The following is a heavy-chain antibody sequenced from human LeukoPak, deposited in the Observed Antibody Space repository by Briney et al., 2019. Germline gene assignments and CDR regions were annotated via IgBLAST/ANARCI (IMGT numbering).Heavy chain of an antibody. Sequence: ASVKVSCKASGYTFTSYGISWVRQAPGQGLEWMGWISAFNGNTNYAQKLQGRVTMTTDTSTSTAYMELRSLRSDDTAVYYCARDIVVLTSHITDYYYGMDVWGQGTTVTVSS. D-gene: IGHD2-21*02. CDR1: GYTFTSYG. CDR3: ARDIVVLTSHITDYYYGMDV. CDR2: ISAFNGNT. V-gene: IGHV1-18*01. J-gene: IGHJ6*02.